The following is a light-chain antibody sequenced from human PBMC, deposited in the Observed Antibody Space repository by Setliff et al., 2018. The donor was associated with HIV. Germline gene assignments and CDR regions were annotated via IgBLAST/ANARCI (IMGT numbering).Light chain of an antibody. J-gene: IGLJ2*01. Sequence: QSVLAQPPSVSGSPGQSVTISCTGTSSDVDGSNHVSWYQQPPGTAPKLMLYEVSYRPPGVPDRFSGSKSGNTASLTISGLQAEDEADYYCSSFSGSSTLVFGGGTKVTV. CDR3: SSFSGSSTLV. CDR1: SSDVDGSNH. CDR2: EVS. V-gene: IGLV2-18*02.